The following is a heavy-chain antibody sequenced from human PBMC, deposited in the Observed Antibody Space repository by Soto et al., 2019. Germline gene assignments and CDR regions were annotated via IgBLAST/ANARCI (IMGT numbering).Heavy chain of an antibody. CDR3: ARDGTLTGAHAFDI. CDR1: GFTFSSYW. D-gene: IGHD7-27*01. J-gene: IGHJ3*02. Sequence: GVSLRLSCAASGFTFSSYWMSWVRQAPGKGLEWVANIKQDGSEKYYVDSVKGRFTISRDNAKNSLYLQMNSLRAEDTAVYYCARDGTLTGAHAFDILGQGTMVTVSS. CDR2: IKQDGSEK. V-gene: IGHV3-7*03.